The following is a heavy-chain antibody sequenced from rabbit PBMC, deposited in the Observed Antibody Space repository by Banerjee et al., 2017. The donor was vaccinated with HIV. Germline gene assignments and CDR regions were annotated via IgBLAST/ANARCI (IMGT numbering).Heavy chain of an antibody. V-gene: IGHV1S45*01. D-gene: IGHD8-1*01. J-gene: IGHJ4*01. CDR2: IYTGSGST. Sequence: QEQLEESGGDLVKPEGSLTLTCTASGFSFSSSYWIWWVRQAPGKGLEWIGWIYTGSGSTYYANWAKGRFTISKTSSTTVTLQMTSLTAADTATYFCVRAGVYAGSSSYTGFDFNLWGPGTPGHRL. CDR3: VRAGVYAGSSSYTGFDFNL. CDR1: GFSFSSSYW.